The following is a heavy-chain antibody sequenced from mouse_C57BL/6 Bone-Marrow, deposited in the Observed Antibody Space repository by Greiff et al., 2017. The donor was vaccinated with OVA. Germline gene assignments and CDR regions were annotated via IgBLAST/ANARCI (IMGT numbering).Heavy chain of an antibody. CDR2: IDPEDGDT. Sequence: VQLQQSGAELVRPGASVKLSCTASGFNIKDYYMHWVKQRPEQGLEWIGRIDPEDGDTEYAPKFKGKATMTADTSSNTAYLQLSSLTSEDTAVYYCTTSGSIYPHYFDYWGQVPTLTVSS. J-gene: IGHJ2*01. V-gene: IGHV14-1*01. CDR3: TTSGSIYPHYFDY. CDR1: GFNIKDYY. D-gene: IGHD1-1*01.